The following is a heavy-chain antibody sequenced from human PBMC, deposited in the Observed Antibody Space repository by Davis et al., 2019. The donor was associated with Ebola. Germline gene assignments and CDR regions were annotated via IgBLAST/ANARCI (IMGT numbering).Heavy chain of an antibody. CDR3: SAAGHVDY. D-gene: IGHD6-13*01. Sequence: GESLKISCAASGFTVSSNYMSWVRQAPGKGLEWVGRTRNKANSYTTEYAASVKGRFTISRDDSKNSLYLQMNSLKTEDTAVYYCSAAGHVDYWGQGTLVTVSS. CDR1: GFTVSSNY. CDR2: TRNKANSYTT. J-gene: IGHJ4*02. V-gene: IGHV3-72*01.